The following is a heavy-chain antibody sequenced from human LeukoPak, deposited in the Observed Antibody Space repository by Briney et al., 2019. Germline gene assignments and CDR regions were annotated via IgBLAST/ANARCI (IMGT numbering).Heavy chain of an antibody. CDR1: GDSIRGSSVYY. D-gene: IGHD5-18*01. CDR3: ARASYQYDNWFDP. CDR2: IYYRGNT. J-gene: IGHJ5*02. Sequence: SETLSLTCTLSGDSIRGSSVYYWDWIRQPRGKGLEWIGSIYYRGNTYYNPSLKSRVTISMDTYKNQFSMTLKSVTAADTAVYYCARASYQYDNWFDPWGQGTLVTVSS. V-gene: IGHV4-39*07.